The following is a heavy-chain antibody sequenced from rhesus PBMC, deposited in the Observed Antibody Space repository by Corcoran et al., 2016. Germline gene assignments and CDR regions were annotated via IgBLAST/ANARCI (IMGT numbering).Heavy chain of an antibody. D-gene: IGHD1-44*02. CDR1: GGSISSSY. J-gene: IGHJ4*01. V-gene: IGHV4-169*01. Sequence: QLQLQESGPGLVKPSETLSVTCAVPGGSISSSYWSWIRQAPGKGLVGIGYIYGSGSSTNYNPSLKSRVTLSVDTSKNQLYMKLSSVTAADTAVYYCARGSRYYYFDYWGQGVLVTVSS. CDR2: IYGSGSST. CDR3: ARGSRYYYFDY.